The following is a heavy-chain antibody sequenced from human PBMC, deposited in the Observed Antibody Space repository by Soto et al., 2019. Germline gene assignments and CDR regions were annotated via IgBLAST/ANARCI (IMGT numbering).Heavy chain of an antibody. V-gene: IGHV3-48*03. D-gene: IGHD3-22*01. CDR2: ISSRGGTM. CDR3: ARGVGRNYYDSSGHPCCGMDV. CDR1: GFDFGTYE. Sequence: DVRLVESGGGLLQTGGSLRLACAASGFDFGTYEMNWVRQAPGKGLEWIAYISSRGGTMYYADSVKGRFTISRDNAKNLLYLQMNSLRAEDTAVYYCARGVGRNYYDSSGHPCCGMDVWGQGTTVTVSS. J-gene: IGHJ6*02.